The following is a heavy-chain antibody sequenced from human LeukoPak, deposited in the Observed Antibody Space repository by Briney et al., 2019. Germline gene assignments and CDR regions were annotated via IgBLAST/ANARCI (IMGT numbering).Heavy chain of an antibody. CDR1: GYTFTSYG. J-gene: IGHJ6*02. CDR3: ARAVITMVRGVITPGMDV. CDR2: ISAYNGNT. D-gene: IGHD3-10*01. V-gene: IGHV1-18*01. Sequence: ASVKVSCKASGYTFTSYGISWVRQAPGQGLEWMGWISAYNGNTNYAQKLQGRVTMTTDTSTSTAYMELRSLRSDDTAVYYCARAVITMVRGVITPGMDVWGQGTTVTVSS.